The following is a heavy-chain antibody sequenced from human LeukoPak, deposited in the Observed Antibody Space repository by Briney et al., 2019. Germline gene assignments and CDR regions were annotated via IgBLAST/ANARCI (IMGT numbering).Heavy chain of an antibody. D-gene: IGHD6-13*01. CDR1: GDSVSSNSAA. J-gene: IGHJ4*02. CDR2: TYRTSRWYN. Sequence: SQTLSLTCAISGDSVSSNSAAWNWIRQSPSRGLEWLGRTYRTSRWYNDYAVSVKSRITINPDTSKNQFSLQLSSVTPEDTAVYYCARDLPPGAAGVTGPFDYWGQGTLATVSA. CDR3: ARDLPPGAAGVTGPFDY. V-gene: IGHV6-1*01.